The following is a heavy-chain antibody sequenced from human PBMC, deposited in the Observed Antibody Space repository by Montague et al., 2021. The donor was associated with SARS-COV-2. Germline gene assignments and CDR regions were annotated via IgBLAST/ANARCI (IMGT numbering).Heavy chain of an antibody. Sequence: FLRLSFAASGFTFSSYGMNWVRQAPGKGLEWVSAISSSGTYIYYADSVKGRFTISRDNAKNSLYLQMNSLRAEDTAVYYCARDTAMFHNGFDPWGQGTLVTVSS. CDR1: GFTFSSYG. D-gene: IGHD5-18*01. CDR3: ARDTAMFHNGFDP. V-gene: IGHV3-21*01. J-gene: IGHJ5*02. CDR2: ISSSGTYI.